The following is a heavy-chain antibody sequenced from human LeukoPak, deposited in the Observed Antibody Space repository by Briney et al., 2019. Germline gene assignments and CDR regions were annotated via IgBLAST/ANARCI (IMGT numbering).Heavy chain of an antibody. Sequence: HAGGSLRLSCAASGFTVSSNYMSWVRQAPGKGLEWVSVIYSGDNTYYADSVKGRFTISRDNSKNTLYLQMTSLRAEDTAVYYCASAIRFLEWLTFFAYWGQGTLVTVSS. CDR2: IYSGDNT. CDR3: ASAIRFLEWLTFFAY. CDR1: GFTVSSNY. J-gene: IGHJ4*02. D-gene: IGHD3-3*01. V-gene: IGHV3-66*01.